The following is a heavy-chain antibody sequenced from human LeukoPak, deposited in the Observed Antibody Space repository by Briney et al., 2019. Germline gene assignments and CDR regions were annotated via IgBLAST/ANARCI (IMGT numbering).Heavy chain of an antibody. V-gene: IGHV5-51*01. J-gene: IGHJ4*02. Sequence: GESLKICCNCSGYSFTTYWSGGVRQMPGKGREWMGIIYPGDFDTRYSPSFQGQVTISVDKSISTAYLQWSSLKASDTAMYYCERSITTDGYAYWGQGTLVTVSS. CDR1: GYSFTTYW. CDR2: IYPGDFDT. CDR3: ERSITTDGYAY. D-gene: IGHD4-11*01.